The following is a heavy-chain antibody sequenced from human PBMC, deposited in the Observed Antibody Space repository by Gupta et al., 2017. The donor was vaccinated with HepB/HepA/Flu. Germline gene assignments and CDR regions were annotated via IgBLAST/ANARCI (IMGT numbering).Heavy chain of an antibody. CDR3: AGGRTTYYYDSSATRRFDY. CDR2: INHSGST. V-gene: IGHV4-34*01. D-gene: IGHD3-22*01. Sequence: QVQLQQWGAGLLKPSETLSLTCAVYGGSFSGYYWSWIRQPPGKGLEWIGEINHSGSTNYNPSLKSRVTISVDTSKNQFSLKLSSVTAAETAVYYCAGGRTTYYYDSSATRRFDYGGQGTLVTVSS. J-gene: IGHJ4*02. CDR1: GGSFSGYY.